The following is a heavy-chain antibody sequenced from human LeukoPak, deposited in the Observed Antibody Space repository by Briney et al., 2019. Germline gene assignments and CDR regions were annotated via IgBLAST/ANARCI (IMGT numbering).Heavy chain of an antibody. CDR2: MNPNSGNT. CDR3: ARGPYYDSLTGSLYYYYYMDV. V-gene: IGHV1-8*03. J-gene: IGHJ6*03. Sequence: GASVKVSCKASGYTFTSYDINWVRQATGQGLEWMGWMNPNSGNTGYAQKFQGRVTITRNTSISTAYMELSSLRSEDTAVYYCARGPYYDSLTGSLYYYYYMDVWGKGTTVTVSS. CDR1: GYTFTSYD. D-gene: IGHD3-9*01.